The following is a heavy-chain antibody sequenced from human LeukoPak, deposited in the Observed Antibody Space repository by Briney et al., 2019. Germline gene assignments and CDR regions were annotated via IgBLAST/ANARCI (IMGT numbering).Heavy chain of an antibody. Sequence: GGSLRLSCAASGFTFSDYYMSWIRQAPGKGLEWVSAISGSGGSTYYADSVKGRFTISRDNSKNTLYLQMNSLRAEDTAVYYCAKERGYSSGPPDYWGQGTLVTVSS. D-gene: IGHD6-19*01. V-gene: IGHV3-23*01. CDR2: ISGSGGST. CDR1: GFTFSDYY. J-gene: IGHJ4*02. CDR3: AKERGYSSGPPDY.